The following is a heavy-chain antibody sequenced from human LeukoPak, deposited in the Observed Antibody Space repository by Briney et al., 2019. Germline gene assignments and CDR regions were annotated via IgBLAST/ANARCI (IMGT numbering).Heavy chain of an antibody. CDR3: AKDRPPTAY. CDR1: GFTFSGYA. CDR2: ISGSGGST. J-gene: IGHJ4*02. V-gene: IGHV3-23*01. D-gene: IGHD4-17*01. Sequence: GGSLRLSCAASGFTFSGYAMGGVPGAQGRGVEWVSAISGSGGSTYYADSVKGRFTISRDNSKNTLYLQMNSLRAEDTAVYYCAKDRPPTAYWGQGTLVTVSS.